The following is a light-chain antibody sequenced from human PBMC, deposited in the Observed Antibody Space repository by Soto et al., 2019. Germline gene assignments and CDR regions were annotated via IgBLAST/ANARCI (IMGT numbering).Light chain of an antibody. CDR2: GAF. CDR1: PSVTNY. Sequence: EIVLTQSPATLSLSPGARAPLSCRASPSVTNYLAWYQQKPGQPPRLLIYGAFNRAAGIPARFSGSGSGTDFTLTISSLEPEDSAVYYCQQRNIWPPVTFGQGTRLEI. J-gene: IGKJ5*01. V-gene: IGKV3-11*01. CDR3: QQRNIWPPVT.